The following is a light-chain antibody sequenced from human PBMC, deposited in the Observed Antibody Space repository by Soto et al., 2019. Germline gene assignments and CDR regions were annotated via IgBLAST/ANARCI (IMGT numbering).Light chain of an antibody. CDR1: QSVSSSF. CDR3: QQYGSSPPT. V-gene: IGKV3-20*01. J-gene: IGKJ1*01. CDR2: GAS. Sequence: EIVLTQSPGTLSLSPGERATLSCRASQSVSSSFLAWYQRKPGQAPMLLIYGASSRAIGIPDRFSGSGSGTDFTLTISRLEPEDFAVYYCQQYGSSPPTFGQGTKVEIK.